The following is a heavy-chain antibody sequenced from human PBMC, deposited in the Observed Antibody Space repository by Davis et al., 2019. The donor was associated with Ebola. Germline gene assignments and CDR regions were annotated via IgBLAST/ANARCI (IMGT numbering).Heavy chain of an antibody. D-gene: IGHD6-19*01. J-gene: IGHJ4*02. Sequence: MPSETLSLTCTVSGGSISSYYWSWIRQPPGKGLEWIGSIYYSGSTYYNPSLKSRVTISVDTSKNQFSLKLGSVTAADTAVYYCARGSQWLGPDYWGQGTLVTVSS. CDR1: GGSISSYY. CDR2: IYYSGST. CDR3: ARGSQWLGPDY. V-gene: IGHV4-39*07.